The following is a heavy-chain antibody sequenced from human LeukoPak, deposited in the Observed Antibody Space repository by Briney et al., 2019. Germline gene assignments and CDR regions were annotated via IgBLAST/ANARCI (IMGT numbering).Heavy chain of an antibody. CDR3: GRDPRGDSIFEY. J-gene: IGHJ4*02. CDR1: GFTFSTYG. Sequence: GGSLRLPCVASGFTFSTYGMNWVRQAPGKGLEWVATIWFDGSNEKYSDSVRGRFTISRDNSQGTLYLQMNSLRAEDTAVYYCGRDPRGDSIFEYWGLGTLVTVSS. V-gene: IGHV3-33*01. D-gene: IGHD4-17*01. CDR2: IWFDGSNE.